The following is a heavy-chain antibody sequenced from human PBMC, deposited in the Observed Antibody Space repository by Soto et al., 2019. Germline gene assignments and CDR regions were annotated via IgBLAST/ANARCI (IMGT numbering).Heavy chain of an antibody. J-gene: IGHJ5*01. CDR2: LWYDGSNE. CDR3: ARARQQLVRAWLDS. CDR1: GFTFSSYG. D-gene: IGHD6-13*01. V-gene: IGHV3-33*01. Sequence: QVQLEESGGGVVQPGRSLRLSCAASGFTFSSYGMHWVRQAPGKGLEWVAVLWYDGSNEYYGDSVKGRFTISRDNSKNTMYLQMNSPRAEDTAVYYCARARQQLVRAWLDSWGQGTLVTVSS.